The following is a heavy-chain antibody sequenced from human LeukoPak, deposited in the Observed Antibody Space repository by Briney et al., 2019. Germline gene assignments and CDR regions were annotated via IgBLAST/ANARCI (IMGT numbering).Heavy chain of an antibody. CDR1: GFTFDDYA. CDR2: IRSKAFGGTP. CDR3: TRNTVTVHFDY. J-gene: IGHJ4*02. Sequence: GGSLRLSCSASGFTFDDYAVSWFRQAPGKGLEWVGFIRSKAFGGTPEYAASVRGGFTISRDDSKSIAYLQMNSLKTEGTAVYYCTRNTVTVHFDYWSQGTLVTVSS. D-gene: IGHD4-17*01. V-gene: IGHV3-49*03.